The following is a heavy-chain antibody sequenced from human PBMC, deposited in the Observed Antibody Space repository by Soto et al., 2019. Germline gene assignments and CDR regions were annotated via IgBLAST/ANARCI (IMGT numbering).Heavy chain of an antibody. CDR2: IVSSGSI. J-gene: IGHJ4*02. Sequence: SQTLSLTCNVSGGSISSYYWSWIRQPPGKGLEWIGYIVSSGSINYNPSLKSRVAISVETSKNQCSLKLSSVTSAETAVYYFARSRSLSGTLLRYYFDYWGQGTLVTVSS. V-gene: IGHV4-59*01. CDR3: ARSRSLSGTLLRYYFDY. D-gene: IGHD1-20*01. CDR1: GGSISSYY.